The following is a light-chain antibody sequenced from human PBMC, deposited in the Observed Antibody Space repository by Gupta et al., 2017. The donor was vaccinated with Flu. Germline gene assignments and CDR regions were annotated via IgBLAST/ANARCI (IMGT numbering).Light chain of an antibody. Sequence: SALTQPPPASGSPGQSVTISCTATSSDVGDYNFVSWYQQHPGKAPKLMIYEVNKRPSGVPDRFSGSSSANAASLTVSGLQAEDEADYYCSSHGGSNNFVLFGGGTKLTVL. CDR1: SSDVGDYNF. CDR3: SSHGGSNNFVL. V-gene: IGLV2-8*01. J-gene: IGLJ2*01. CDR2: EVN.